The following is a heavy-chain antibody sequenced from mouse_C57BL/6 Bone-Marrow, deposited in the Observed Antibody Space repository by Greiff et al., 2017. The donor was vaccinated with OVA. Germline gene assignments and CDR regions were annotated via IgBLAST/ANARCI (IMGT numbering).Heavy chain of an antibody. CDR2: INYDGSST. CDR3: ARDSLFITTVVPLHWYFDV. CDR1: GFTFSDYY. J-gene: IGHJ1*03. D-gene: IGHD1-1*01. Sequence: EVMLVESEGGLVQPGSSMKLSCTASGFTFSDYYMAWVRQVPEKGLEWVANINYDGSSTYYLDSLKSRFIISRDNAKNILYLQMSSLKSEDTATYYCARDSLFITTVVPLHWYFDVWGTGTTVTVSS. V-gene: IGHV5-16*01.